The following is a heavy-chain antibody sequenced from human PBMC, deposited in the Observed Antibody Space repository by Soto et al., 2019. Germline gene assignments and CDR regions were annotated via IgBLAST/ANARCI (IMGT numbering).Heavy chain of an antibody. CDR1: GFTFSSYG. J-gene: IGHJ3*02. D-gene: IGHD3-22*01. CDR2: IWYDGSNK. CDR3: ARDPRTYYYDSSLAFDI. V-gene: IGHV3-33*01. Sequence: GGSLRLSCAASGFTFSSYGMHWVRQAPGKGLEWVAVIWYDGSNKYYADSVKGRFTISRDNSKNTLYLQMDSLRAEDAAVYYCARDPRTYYYDSSLAFDIWGQGTMVTVSS.